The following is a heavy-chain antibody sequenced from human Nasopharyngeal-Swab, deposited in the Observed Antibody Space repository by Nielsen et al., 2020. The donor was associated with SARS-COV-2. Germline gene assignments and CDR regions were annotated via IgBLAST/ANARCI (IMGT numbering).Heavy chain of an antibody. Sequence: SLKISCAASGFAFDDYAIHWVRQAPGKGLEWVSGITWNSGSKDYAGSVKGRFTISRDNAKNSLYLQMNSLRADDTAVYYCARGWASLDSWGQGTLVTVSS. CDR2: ITWNSGSK. D-gene: IGHD6-13*01. V-gene: IGHV3-9*01. CDR3: ARGWASLDS. J-gene: IGHJ4*02. CDR1: GFAFDDYA.